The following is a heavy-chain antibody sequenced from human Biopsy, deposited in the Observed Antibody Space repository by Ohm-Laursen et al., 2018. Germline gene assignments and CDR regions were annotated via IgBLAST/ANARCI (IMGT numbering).Heavy chain of an antibody. CDR3: VRGYSSSWSGYLDH. V-gene: IGHV3-9*01. CDR2: ISWDGGSE. CDR1: GFTFDDHV. J-gene: IGHJ4*02. D-gene: IGHD3-3*01. Sequence: SLRLSCAASGFTFDDHVMHWVRQAPGKGLEWVSDISWDGGSEGYADSVKGRFTISRDNAKNSLFLQMNSLTTEDTALYYCVRGYSSSWSGYLDHWGQGTLVTVSS.